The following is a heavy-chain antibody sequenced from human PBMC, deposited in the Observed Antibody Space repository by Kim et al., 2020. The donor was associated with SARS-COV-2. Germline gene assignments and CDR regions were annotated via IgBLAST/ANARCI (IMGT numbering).Heavy chain of an antibody. J-gene: IGHJ4*02. V-gene: IGHV4-39*01. CDR2: IYYSGST. CDR1: GGSISSSSYY. D-gene: IGHD1-26*01. Sequence: SETLSLTCTVSGGSISSSSYYWGWIRQPPGKGLEWIGSIYYSGSTYYNPSLKSRVTISVDTSKNQFSLKLSSVTAADTAVYYCARQVVGGSYYHYWGQGTLDTVSS. CDR3: ARQVVGGSYYHY.